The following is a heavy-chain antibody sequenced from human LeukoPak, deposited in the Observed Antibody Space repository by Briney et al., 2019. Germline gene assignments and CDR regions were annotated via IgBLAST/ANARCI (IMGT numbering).Heavy chain of an antibody. D-gene: IGHD6-19*01. J-gene: IGHJ4*02. CDR3: ARDPEEWQVPIDY. V-gene: IGHV3-7*01. CDR1: GFTFSSYA. CDR2: IKQDGSET. Sequence: GGSLRLSCAASGFTFSSYAMSWVRQAPGKGLEWVANIKQDGSETYYVDSVKGRFAISRDNAKNSLYLHMNRLRADATAVYYCARDPEEWQVPIDYWGQGTLVTVSS.